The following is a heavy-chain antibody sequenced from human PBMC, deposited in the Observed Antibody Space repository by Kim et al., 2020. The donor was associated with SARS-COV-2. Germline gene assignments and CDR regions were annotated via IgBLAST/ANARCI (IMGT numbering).Heavy chain of an antibody. J-gene: IGHJ4*01. CDR2: INHSGST. CDR3: ARGPRRRGYSYGHADY. Sequence: SETLSLTCAVYGGSFSGYYWSWIRQPPGKGLEWIGEINHSGSTNYNPSLKSRVTISVDTSKNQFSLKLSSVTAADTAVYYCARGPRRRGYSYGHADYWG. D-gene: IGHD5-18*01. CDR1: GGSFSGYY. V-gene: IGHV4-34*01.